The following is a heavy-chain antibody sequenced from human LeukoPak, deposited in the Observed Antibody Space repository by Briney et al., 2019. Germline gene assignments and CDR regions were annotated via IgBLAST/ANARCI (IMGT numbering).Heavy chain of an antibody. CDR3: ARGGYRAAAGPAMDV. CDR2: IYSGGST. V-gene: IGHV3-53*04. J-gene: IGHJ6*02. Sequence: GGSLRLSCAASGFTVSSNYMSWVRQAPGKGLEWVSVIYSGGSTYYADSVKGRFTISRHNSKNTLYLQMNSLRAEDTAVYYCARGGYRAAAGPAMDVWGQGTTVTVSS. D-gene: IGHD6-13*01. CDR1: GFTVSSNY.